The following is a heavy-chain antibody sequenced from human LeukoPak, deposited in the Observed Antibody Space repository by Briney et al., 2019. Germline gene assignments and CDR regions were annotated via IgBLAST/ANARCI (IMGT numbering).Heavy chain of an antibody. CDR2: VSGSGGST. V-gene: IGHV3-23*01. D-gene: IGHD7-27*01. J-gene: IGHJ3*02. CDR3: AKEYLGRVPDAFDI. CDR1: GFTFIDYA. Sequence: PGGSLRLSCAASGFTFIDYAMSWVRQAPGKGLEWVSGVSGSGGSTYYADSVKGRFTISRDNSKNTLNLQMNSLRAEDTAVYYCAKEYLGRVPDAFDIWGQGTMVTISS.